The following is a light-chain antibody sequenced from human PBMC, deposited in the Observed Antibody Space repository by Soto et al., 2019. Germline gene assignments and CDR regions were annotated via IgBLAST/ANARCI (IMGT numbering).Light chain of an antibody. CDR3: GAWDDHLSAYV. J-gene: IGLJ1*01. CDR1: SSNIGSNT. V-gene: IGLV1-44*01. Sequence: QSALTQTPSASGTPGQRVTISCSGGSSNIGSNTVNWYQQLPGTAPRLLIYSNNQWPSGVPDRFSGSKSGTSASLAISGLQSDDEADYYCGAWDDHLSAYVFGTGTKVTVL. CDR2: SNN.